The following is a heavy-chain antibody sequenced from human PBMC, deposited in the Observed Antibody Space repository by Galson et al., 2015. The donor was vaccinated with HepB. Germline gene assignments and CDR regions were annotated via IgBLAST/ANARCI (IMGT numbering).Heavy chain of an antibody. CDR2: ISSSTNNI. V-gene: IGHV3-21*01. Sequence: LRLSCAASGAILSSYSMNWGRHAPGKGLVGVSSISSSTNNIYSADSVKGGFTVSIDNDKNSLFLQMNSLIAEDTAVYYCATNTPAAVMRASGMDVWGQGTAVTVSS. D-gene: IGHD2-2*01. CDR3: ATNTPAAVMRASGMDV. J-gene: IGHJ6*02. CDR1: GAILSSYS.